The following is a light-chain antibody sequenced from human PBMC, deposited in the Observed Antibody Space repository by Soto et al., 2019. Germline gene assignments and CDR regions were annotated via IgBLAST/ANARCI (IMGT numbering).Light chain of an antibody. V-gene: IGLV1-51*01. Sequence: QSVLTQPPSVSAAPGQKVTISCSGSNSNIGNKDVSWYQQFPGTAPKLLIYDNNRRPSGIPDRFSASKSGTLATLAITGLQTVDEADYYCGTWDSGLSVVVFGGGTKLTVL. CDR3: GTWDSGLSVVV. CDR2: DNN. J-gene: IGLJ2*01. CDR1: NSNIGNKD.